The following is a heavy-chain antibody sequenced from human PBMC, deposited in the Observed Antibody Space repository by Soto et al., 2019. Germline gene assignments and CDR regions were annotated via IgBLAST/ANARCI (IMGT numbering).Heavy chain of an antibody. D-gene: IGHD6-13*01. J-gene: IGHJ6*02. Sequence: GSLRLSCAASGFAFSPYAMTWVRQAPGKGLEWVSVISGSGGSSYYAASVKGRFTISRDNSKNTLFLQMNGLRAEDTAVYYCAKVTKRAAAGRYEYYKYGMDVWGQGTTVTVSS. V-gene: IGHV3-23*01. CDR1: GFAFSPYA. CDR3: AKVTKRAAAGRYEYYKYGMDV. CDR2: ISGSGGSS.